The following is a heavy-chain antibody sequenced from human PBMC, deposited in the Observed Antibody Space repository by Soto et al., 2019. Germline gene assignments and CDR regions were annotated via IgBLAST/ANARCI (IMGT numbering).Heavy chain of an antibody. CDR2: VTPDGSER. J-gene: IGHJ3*02. CDR3: ARPVGGDFRAFDI. V-gene: IGHV3-7*01. CDR1: GFIFSNFW. D-gene: IGHD2-21*01. Sequence: EVQLVESGGGLVQPGGSLRLSCAASGFIFSNFWMSWVRQAPGKGLEWVASVTPDGSERIYVDSVNGRFTISRDNAKNSLWLQMSSLRAEDTAVYYCARPVGGDFRAFDIWGQGTMVTVSS.